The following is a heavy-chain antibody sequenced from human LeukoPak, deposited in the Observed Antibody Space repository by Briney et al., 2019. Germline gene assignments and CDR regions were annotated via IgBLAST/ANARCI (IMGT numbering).Heavy chain of an antibody. V-gene: IGHV3-74*01. CDR1: GFTFSNYL. Sequence: PGGSLRLSCAASGFTFSNYLMHWVRQAPGKGLVWVSRINSDGSYTTYADCVKGRFTVSRDNAKNTLYLQMNSLRAEDTAVYYCATGGGYYGSSWGQGTLVTVSS. D-gene: IGHD3-10*01. CDR3: ATGGGYYGSS. CDR2: INSDGSYT. J-gene: IGHJ4*02.